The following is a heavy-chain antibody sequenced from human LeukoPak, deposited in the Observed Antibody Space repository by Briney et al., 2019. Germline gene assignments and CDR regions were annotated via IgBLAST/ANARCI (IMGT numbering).Heavy chain of an antibody. V-gene: IGHV4-59*01. CDR2: VYHTGAS. CDR1: GASINNYY. D-gene: IGHD2-8*01. CDR3: TRVVNGGHFDY. Sequence: ASETLSLTCSVSGASINNYYWTWIRQPPGEGLEWIGYVYHTGASGYHPSLKSRVAMSLDTSKNQVSLNLRSVTAADTAVYFCTRVVNGGHFDYWGQGTLVTVSS. J-gene: IGHJ4*02.